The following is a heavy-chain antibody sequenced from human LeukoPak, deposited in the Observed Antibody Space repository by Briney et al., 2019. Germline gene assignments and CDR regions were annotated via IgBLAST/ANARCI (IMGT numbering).Heavy chain of an antibody. Sequence: SGPTLVNPTQTLTLTCTFSGFSLSTSGVDVGWIRQPPGKALEWLALIYWDDDKRYSPSLKSRLTITKDTSKNQVVLTMTNMDPVDTATYYCAHIIPDGPYNYFDYWGQGTLVTVSS. J-gene: IGHJ4*02. D-gene: IGHD4-11*01. CDR1: GFSLSTSGVD. V-gene: IGHV2-5*02. CDR3: AHIIPDGPYNYFDY. CDR2: IYWDDDK.